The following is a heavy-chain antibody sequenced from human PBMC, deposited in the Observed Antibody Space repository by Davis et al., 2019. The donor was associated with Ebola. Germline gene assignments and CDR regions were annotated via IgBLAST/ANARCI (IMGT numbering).Heavy chain of an antibody. V-gene: IGHV3-49*03. J-gene: IGHJ4*02. CDR2: IRSKAYGGTT. CDR1: GFTFGDYA. D-gene: IGHD3-22*01. Sequence: GGSLRLSCTASGFTFGDYAMSWFRQAPGKGLEWVGFIRSKAYGGTTEYAASVKGRFTISRDDSKSIAYLQMNSLKTEDTAVYYCTTRWITMIVVVEYWGQGTLVTVSS. CDR3: TTRWITMIVVVEY.